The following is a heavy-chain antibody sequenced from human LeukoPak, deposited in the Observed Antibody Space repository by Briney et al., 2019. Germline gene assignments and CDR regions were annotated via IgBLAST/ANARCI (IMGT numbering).Heavy chain of an antibody. D-gene: IGHD2-2*01. CDR1: GFTFSSYG. CDR2: IRYDGSNK. J-gene: IGHJ6*03. Sequence: GGSMRLSCAASGFTFSSYGMHWVRQAPGKGLGWVAFIRYDGSNKYYADSVKGRFTISRDNSKNTLYLQMNSLRAEDTAVYYCAKEPRDQLLSVYYYYYMDVWGKGTTVTVSS. V-gene: IGHV3-30*02. CDR3: AKEPRDQLLSVYYYYYMDV.